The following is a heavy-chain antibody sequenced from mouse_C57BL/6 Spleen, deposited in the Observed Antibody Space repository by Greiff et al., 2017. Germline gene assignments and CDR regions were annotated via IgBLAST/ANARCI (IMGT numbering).Heavy chain of an antibody. V-gene: IGHV1-26*01. CDR3: ARDAKVVGGYYAMDY. J-gene: IGHJ4*01. Sequence: EVQLQQSGPELVKPGASVKISCKASGYTFTDYYMNWVKQSHGKSLEWIGDINPNNGGTSYNQKFKGKATLTVDKSSSTAYMELRSLTSEDSAVYYCARDAKVVGGYYAMDYWGQGTSVTVSS. CDR2: INPNNGGT. D-gene: IGHD1-1*01. CDR1: GYTFTDYY.